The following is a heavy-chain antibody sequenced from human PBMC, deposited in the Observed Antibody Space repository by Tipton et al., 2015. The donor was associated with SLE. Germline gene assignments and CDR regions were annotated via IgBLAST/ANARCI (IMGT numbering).Heavy chain of an antibody. Sequence: TLSLTCAVHDGSLSNYYWSWIRQPAGKGLEWIGRIYTSGSTNYNPSLKSRVTISVDTSKNQFSLKLSSVTAADTAVYYCARDRRGWYFDLWGRGTLVTVSS. CDR1: DGSLSNYY. V-gene: IGHV4-4*07. CDR2: IYTSGST. CDR3: ARDRRGWYFDL. D-gene: IGHD3-10*01. J-gene: IGHJ2*01.